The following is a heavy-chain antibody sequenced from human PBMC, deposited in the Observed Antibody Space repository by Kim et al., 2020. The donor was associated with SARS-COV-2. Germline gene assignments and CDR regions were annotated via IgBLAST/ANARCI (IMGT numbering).Heavy chain of an antibody. V-gene: IGHV3-33*01. CDR2: IWYDGSNK. CDR1: GFTFSSYG. J-gene: IGHJ4*02. Sequence: GGSLRLSCAASGFTFSSYGMHWVRQAPGKGLEWVAVIWYDGSNKYYADSVKGRFTISRDNSKNTLYLQMNSLRAEDTAVYYCARDSAPEWLLPSYYFDYWGQGTLVTVSS. D-gene: IGHD3-22*01. CDR3: ARDSAPEWLLPSYYFDY.